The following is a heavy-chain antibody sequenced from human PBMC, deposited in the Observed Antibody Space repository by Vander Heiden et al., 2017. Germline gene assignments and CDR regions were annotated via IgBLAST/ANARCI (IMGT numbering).Heavy chain of an antibody. J-gene: IGHJ6*02. D-gene: IGHD2-2*01. V-gene: IGHV3-15*01. CDR3: FTRRYCSSSSCPGMDV. CDR1: RFTFSNAC. Sequence: EVQLVASGVCLVQPGGSLRLSCAASRFTFSNACVRWVRQGPGKGLEWVGRIKSKTDGGTTDYAAPVKGRFTISRDDSKNTLYLQMNSLKTEDTAVYYCFTRRYCSSSSCPGMDVWGQGTTVTVSS. CDR2: IKSKTDGGTT.